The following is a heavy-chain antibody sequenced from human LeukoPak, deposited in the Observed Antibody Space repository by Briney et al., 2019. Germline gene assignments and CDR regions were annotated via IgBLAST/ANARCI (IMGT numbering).Heavy chain of an antibody. Sequence: PGGSLRLSCAASGFTLSSYGMHWVRQAPGKGLEWVAVISYDGSNKYYADSVKGRFTISRDNSKNTLYLQMNSLRAEDTAVYYCAKEALSGSGSYSFDYWGQGTLVTVSS. CDR3: AKEALSGSGSYSFDY. D-gene: IGHD3-10*01. J-gene: IGHJ4*02. V-gene: IGHV3-30*18. CDR2: ISYDGSNK. CDR1: GFTLSSYG.